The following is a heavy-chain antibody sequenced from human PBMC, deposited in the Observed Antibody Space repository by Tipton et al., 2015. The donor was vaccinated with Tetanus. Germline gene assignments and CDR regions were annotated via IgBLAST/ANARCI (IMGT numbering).Heavy chain of an antibody. CDR2: IYYSGST. CDR3: ATGRAAWGYYYYGLNV. CDR1: GGSISSSSYY. J-gene: IGHJ6*02. D-gene: IGHD2-15*01. Sequence: TLSLTCTVSGGSISSSSYYWGWIRQPPGKGLEWIGSIYYSGSTYYNPSLKSRVTISVDTSKNQFSLKLSSVTAADTAVYYCATGRAAWGYYYYGLNVWGQGTTVTVSS. V-gene: IGHV4-39*07.